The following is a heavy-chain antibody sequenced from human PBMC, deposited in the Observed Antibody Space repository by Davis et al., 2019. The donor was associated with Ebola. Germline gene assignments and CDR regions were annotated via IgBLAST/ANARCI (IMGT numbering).Heavy chain of an antibody. V-gene: IGHV1-69*13. D-gene: IGHD3-16*02. CDR1: GGTFSSYA. J-gene: IGHJ6*02. CDR3: ARNLGELSPNGMDV. Sequence: SVKVSCKASGGTFSSYAISWVRQAPGQGLEWMGGIIPIFGTANYAQKFQGRVTITADESTSTAYMELSSLRSEDTAVYYCARNLGELSPNGMDVWGQGTTVTVSS. CDR2: IIPIFGTA.